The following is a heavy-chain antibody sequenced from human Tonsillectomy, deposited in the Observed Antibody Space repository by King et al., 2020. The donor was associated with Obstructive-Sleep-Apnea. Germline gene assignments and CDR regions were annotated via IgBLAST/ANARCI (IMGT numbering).Heavy chain of an antibody. CDR1: GFTFSSYS. Sequence: VQLVESGGGLVKPGGSLRLSCAASGFTFSSYSMNWVRQAPGKGLEWVSCISSSSSYIYYADSVKGRFTIYRDNDKNSLYLQMNSLRAEDTAVYYCAREEAYSDGYSPNYFDFWGQGTLVTVSS. CDR2: ISSSSSYI. V-gene: IGHV3-21*01. CDR3: AREEAYSDGYSPNYFDF. J-gene: IGHJ4*02. D-gene: IGHD5-18*01.